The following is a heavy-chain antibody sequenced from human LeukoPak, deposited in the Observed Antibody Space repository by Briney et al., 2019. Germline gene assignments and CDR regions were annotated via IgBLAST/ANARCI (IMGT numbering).Heavy chain of an antibody. D-gene: IGHD1-14*01. CDR3: AKRSGAPNNFDY. Sequence: GGSLRLSCTTSGFTFDEHAMHWVRQVPGRGLEWVSLISVDGASEHYADSVKGRFTISRDNSRNSLFLQMNSLRTEDTALYFCAKRSGAPNNFDYWGQGVLVTVSS. J-gene: IGHJ4*02. CDR2: ISVDGASE. CDR1: GFTFDEHA. V-gene: IGHV3-43*02.